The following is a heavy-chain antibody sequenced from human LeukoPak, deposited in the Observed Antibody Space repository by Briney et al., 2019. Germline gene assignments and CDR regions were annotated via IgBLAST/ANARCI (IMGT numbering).Heavy chain of an antibody. Sequence: GGSLRLSCAASGFTFSSYDMHWVRQATGKGLEWVSAIGTAGDTYYPGSVKGRFTISRENAKNSLYLQMNSLRAEDTAVYYCAIGDCSGGSCSLRGFDPWGHGTLVTVSS. CDR1: GFTFSSYD. CDR3: AIGDCSGGSCSLRGFDP. D-gene: IGHD2-15*01. J-gene: IGHJ5*02. V-gene: IGHV3-13*01. CDR2: IGTAGDT.